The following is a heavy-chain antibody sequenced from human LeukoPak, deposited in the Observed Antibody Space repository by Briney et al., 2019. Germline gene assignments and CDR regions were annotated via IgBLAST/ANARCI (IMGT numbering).Heavy chain of an antibody. CDR1: GGSISSVDYY. V-gene: IGHV4-30-4*01. J-gene: IGHJ4*02. Sequence: SQTLSLTCTVSGGSISSVDYYWSWIRQPPGKGLEWIGYIDYSGTTYYNPSLKSRVTISVDTSKNQFSLKLSSVTAADTAVYYCARGLGRYFDYWGQGTLVTVSS. CDR3: ARGLGRYFDY. CDR2: IDYSGTT.